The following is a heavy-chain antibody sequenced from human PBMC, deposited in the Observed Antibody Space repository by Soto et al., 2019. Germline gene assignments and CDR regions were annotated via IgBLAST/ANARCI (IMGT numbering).Heavy chain of an antibody. J-gene: IGHJ4*02. CDR2: IYSGGNT. CDR3: VSGPSTTLIDY. CDR1: GGPITSHHYY. V-gene: IGHV4-39*01. D-gene: IGHD2-2*01. Sequence: QLQVQESGPGQVKPSQTLSLTCTVSGGPITSHHYYWGWIRQPPGKGLEWIGSIYSGGNTYYNPSLMSRLTIFVDTAKNLISLKLNSVTAAESAILCWVSGPSTTLIDYWGLGTQVSVSS.